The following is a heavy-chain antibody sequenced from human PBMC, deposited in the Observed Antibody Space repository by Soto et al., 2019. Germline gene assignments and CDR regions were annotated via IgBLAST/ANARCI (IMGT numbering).Heavy chain of an antibody. CDR3: ARDVVGSDYFDS. CDR2: INPKTGGT. J-gene: IGHJ4*02. CDR1: GYTFTDYY. D-gene: IGHD1-26*01. V-gene: IGHV1-2*02. Sequence: QVQLVQSGAEVRKPGASVKVSCKASGYTFTDYYMHWVRQAPGQGLEWMGWINPKTGGTNYVQKFQGRVTMTRDTSITTAYMELSRLRSDDTAVHYCARDVVGSDYFDSWGQGTLVTVSS.